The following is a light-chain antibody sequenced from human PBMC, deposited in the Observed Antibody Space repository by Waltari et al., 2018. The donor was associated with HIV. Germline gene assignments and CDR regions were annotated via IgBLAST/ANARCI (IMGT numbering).Light chain of an antibody. J-gene: IGLJ3*02. Sequence: QSALTQPASVSGSPGQSITISCTGSTSAFGLSNFISLYQQHPGGVPKFIISDVSSRPSGVSSRFSGSKSGNTASLTISWLQAEDEADYYCTSFTSNFTVMFGGGTKVTVL. CDR2: DVS. CDR3: TSFTSNFTVM. CDR1: TSAFGLSNF. V-gene: IGLV2-14*03.